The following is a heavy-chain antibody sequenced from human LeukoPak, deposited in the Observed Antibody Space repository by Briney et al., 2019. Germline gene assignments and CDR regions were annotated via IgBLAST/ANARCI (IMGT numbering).Heavy chain of an antibody. CDR3: ARGGELYDFWSGYYPYYYYGMDV. J-gene: IGHJ6*02. CDR2: MNPNSGNT. V-gene: IGHV1-8*01. Sequence: ASLKLSCKASGYTFTSYDINWVRQATGQGLEWMGWMNPNSGNTGYAQKFQGRVTMTRNTSISTAYMELSSLRSEDTAVYYCARGGELYDFWSGYYPYYYYGMDVWGQGTTVTVSS. D-gene: IGHD3-3*01. CDR1: GYTFTSYD.